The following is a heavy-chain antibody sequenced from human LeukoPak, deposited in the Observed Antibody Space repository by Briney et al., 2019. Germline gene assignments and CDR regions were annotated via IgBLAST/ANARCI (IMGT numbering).Heavy chain of an antibody. Sequence: SVKVSCKASGYTFTRYYMHWVRQAPGQGLEWMGGIIPMFGTPNYAQRLQGRVTITADKSTKTAYMELSSLRSEDTAVYYCARAGIPGYCTNVTCSNWLDPWGQGTLVTVSS. CDR3: ARAGIPGYCTNVTCSNWLDP. V-gene: IGHV1-69*06. J-gene: IGHJ5*02. CDR1: GYTFTRYY. CDR2: IIPMFGTP. D-gene: IGHD2-8*01.